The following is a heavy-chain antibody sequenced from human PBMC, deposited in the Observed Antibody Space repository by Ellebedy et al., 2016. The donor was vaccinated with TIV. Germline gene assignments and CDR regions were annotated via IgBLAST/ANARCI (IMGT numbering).Heavy chain of an antibody. CDR1: GGSISSSNHY. CDR2: IFHSGTT. D-gene: IGHD6-13*01. CDR3: ARQPLFLPRIAAGYYMDV. V-gene: IGHV4-39*01. J-gene: IGHJ6*03. Sequence: SETLSLXXSVSGGSISSSNHYWGWIRHPPGKGLDWIASIFHSGTTHYNPSLKSRLTISVDTSKNQFSLNLRSVTAADTAVFYCARQPLFLPRIAAGYYMDVWGKGTTVTVSS.